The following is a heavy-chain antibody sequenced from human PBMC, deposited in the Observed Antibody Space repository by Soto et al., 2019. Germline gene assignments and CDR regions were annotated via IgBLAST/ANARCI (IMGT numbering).Heavy chain of an antibody. CDR1: GYTFTSYG. J-gene: IGHJ4*02. CDR3: ARAQPRTYDFWSGYYHY. D-gene: IGHD3-3*01. V-gene: IGHV1-18*01. CDR2: ISAYNGNT. Sequence: GASVKVSCKASGYTFTSYGISWVRQAPGQGLEWMGWISAYNGNTNYAQKLQGRVTMTTDTSTSTAYMELRSLRSDDTAVYYCARAQPRTYDFWSGYYHYWGQGTLVTVSS.